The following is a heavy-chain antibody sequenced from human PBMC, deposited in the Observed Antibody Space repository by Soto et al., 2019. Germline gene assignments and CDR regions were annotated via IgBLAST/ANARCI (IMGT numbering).Heavy chain of an antibody. Sequence: LSLTCAVSGGSISSGGYSWSWIRQPPGKGLEWIGYIYHSGSTYYNPSLKSRVTISVDRSKNQFSLKLSSVTAADTAVYYCASSSWSKYYFDYWGQGTLVTVSS. CDR3: ASSSWSKYYFDY. CDR2: IYHSGST. J-gene: IGHJ4*02. D-gene: IGHD6-13*01. CDR1: GGSISSGGYS. V-gene: IGHV4-30-2*01.